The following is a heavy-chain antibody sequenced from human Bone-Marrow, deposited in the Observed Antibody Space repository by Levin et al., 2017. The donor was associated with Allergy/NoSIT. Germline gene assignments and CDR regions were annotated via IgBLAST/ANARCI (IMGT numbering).Heavy chain of an antibody. Sequence: KSGGSLRLSCAASGFTFRGYYMSWVRQAPGKGLEWLSFISSSGGTKYYADSLKGRFAVSRDNAQNSLFLQMNSLRVEDTAVYYCARGYYDSTGYYYALDCWGQGVLVTVAS. CDR2: ISSSGGTK. D-gene: IGHD3-22*01. CDR1: GFTFRGYY. CDR3: ARGYYDSTGYYYALDC. V-gene: IGHV3-11*01. J-gene: IGHJ4*02.